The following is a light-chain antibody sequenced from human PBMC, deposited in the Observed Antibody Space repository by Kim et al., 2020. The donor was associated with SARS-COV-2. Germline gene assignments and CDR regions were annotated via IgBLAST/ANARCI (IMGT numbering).Light chain of an antibody. J-gene: IGLJ2*01. V-gene: IGLV2-14*03. Sequence: QSALTQPASVSGSPGQSITISCTGTSSDVGGYNYVSWYQQHPGKAPKLMIYDVSNRPSGVSNRFSGSKSGNTASLTISGLQAEDEADYYCSSYTSSSTPEVFGAWTQLTVL. CDR1: SSDVGGYNY. CDR2: DVS. CDR3: SSYTSSSTPEV.